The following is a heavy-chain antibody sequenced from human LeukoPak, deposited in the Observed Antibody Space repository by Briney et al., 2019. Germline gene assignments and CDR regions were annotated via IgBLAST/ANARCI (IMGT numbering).Heavy chain of an antibody. CDR1: GGTFSSYA. CDR2: IIPIFGTA. V-gene: IGHV1-69*05. D-gene: IGHD5-24*01. Sequence: GSSVKVSCKASGGTFSSYAISWVRQAPGQGLEWMGGIIPIFGTANYAQKFQGRATITTDESTSTAYMELSSLRSEDTAVYYCALEMATIRSFDYWGQGTLVTVSS. CDR3: ALEMATIRSFDY. J-gene: IGHJ4*02.